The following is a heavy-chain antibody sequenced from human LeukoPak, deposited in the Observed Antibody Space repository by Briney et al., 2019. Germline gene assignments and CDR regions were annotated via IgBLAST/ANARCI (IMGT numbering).Heavy chain of an antibody. J-gene: IGHJ4*02. V-gene: IGHV3-11*01. Sequence: PGGSLRLSCAASGFTFSDYDMSWIRQAPGQGLEWASYISSSGSTVYYADSVKGRFTISRDNAKNSLYLQMNGLRAEGTAVYYCARELVMVRGVIGYWGQGTLVTVSS. CDR2: ISSSGSTV. CDR3: ARELVMVRGVIGY. CDR1: GFTFSDYD. D-gene: IGHD3-10*01.